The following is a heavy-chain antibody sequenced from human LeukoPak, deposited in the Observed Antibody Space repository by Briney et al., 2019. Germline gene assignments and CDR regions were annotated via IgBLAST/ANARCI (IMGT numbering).Heavy chain of an antibody. CDR1: GFTFSSYG. J-gene: IGHJ3*02. Sequence: GGSLRLSCAASGFTFSSYGMNWVRQAPGKGLEWVADIWYDGSNKYYADSVKGRFTISRDNSKNTLYLQMNSLRAEDTAVYYCARDWQQLVLGAFDIWGQGTMVTVSS. V-gene: IGHV3-33*01. D-gene: IGHD6-13*01. CDR3: ARDWQQLVLGAFDI. CDR2: IWYDGSNK.